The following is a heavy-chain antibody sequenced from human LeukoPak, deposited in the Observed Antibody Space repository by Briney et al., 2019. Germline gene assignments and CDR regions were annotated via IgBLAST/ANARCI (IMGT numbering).Heavy chain of an antibody. J-gene: IGHJ4*02. Sequence: ASVKVSCKASGYTFTGYYMHWVRQAPGQGLEWMGWINPNSGGTNYAQKFQGRVTMTRDTSISTAYMELSRLRPDDTAVYYCARVKGGSGWYIVDYWGQGTLVTVSS. V-gene: IGHV1-2*02. CDR1: GYTFTGYY. CDR2: INPNSGGT. D-gene: IGHD6-19*01. CDR3: ARVKGGSGWYIVDY.